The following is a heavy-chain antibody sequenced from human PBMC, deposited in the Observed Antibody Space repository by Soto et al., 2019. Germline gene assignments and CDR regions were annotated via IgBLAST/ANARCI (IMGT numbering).Heavy chain of an antibody. D-gene: IGHD1-26*01. CDR2: IYHSGST. V-gene: IGHV4-4*02. CDR3: ARVSGSYYYGMDV. J-gene: IGHJ6*02. CDR1: GGSISSGNW. Sequence: LSETLSLTCAVSGGSISSGNWWSWVRQPPGKGLEWIGEIYHSGSTNYNPSLKSRVTISVDKSKNQFSLKLSSVTAADTAVYYCARVSGSYYYGMDVWGQGTTVTVSS.